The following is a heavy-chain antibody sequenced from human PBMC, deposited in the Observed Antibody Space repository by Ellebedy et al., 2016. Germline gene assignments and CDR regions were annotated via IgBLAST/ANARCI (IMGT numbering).Heavy chain of an antibody. V-gene: IGHV4-59*02. CDR2: VFHTGAT. J-gene: IGHJ3*01. D-gene: IGHD1-1*01. Sequence: SETLSLTCSVSGGSVSSDYWNWIRRPPGKGLEWIGYVFHTGATNQNPSLWSRVTMSVDTSKSQVSLRLTSVTAADTAVYYCAKWNGAWNAFDVWGLGTMVTVSS. CDR3: AKWNGAWNAFDV. CDR1: GGSVSSDY.